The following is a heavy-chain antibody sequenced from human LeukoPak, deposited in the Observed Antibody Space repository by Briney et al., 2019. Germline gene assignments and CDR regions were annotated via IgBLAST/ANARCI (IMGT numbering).Heavy chain of an antibody. CDR3: VMNYQLVY. D-gene: IGHD2-2*01. CDR2: ISKEGRTV. J-gene: IGHJ4*02. Sequence: GGSLRLSCAASGFTFSNYAMSWARQAPGKGLEWVSYISKEGRTVHYADSVRGRFTISRDNAKNSLWLQMNSLRVDDTAVYYCVMNYQLVYWGQGTLVTVSS. CDR1: GFTFSNYA. V-gene: IGHV3-48*04.